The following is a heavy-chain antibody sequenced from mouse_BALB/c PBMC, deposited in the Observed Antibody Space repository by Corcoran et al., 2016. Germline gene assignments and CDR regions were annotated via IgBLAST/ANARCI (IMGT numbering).Heavy chain of an antibody. CDR2: MGYDGSD. CDR1: GYSITSGFY. CDR3: AREVYYGSSYCFAY. J-gene: IGHJ3*01. V-gene: IGHV3-6*02. Sequence: DVQLQESGPGLVKPSQSLSLTCSVTGYSITSGFYWNWIRQFPGNKLEWMGYMGYDGSDNYNPSLKNRISITRDTSKNQFFLKLNSVTTEDTATYYCAREVYYGSSYCFAYWGQGTLVTVSA. D-gene: IGHD1-1*01.